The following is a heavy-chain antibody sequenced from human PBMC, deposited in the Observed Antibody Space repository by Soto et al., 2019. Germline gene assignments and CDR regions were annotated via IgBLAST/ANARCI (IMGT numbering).Heavy chain of an antibody. CDR2: ISAYNGNT. CDR1: GYTFTSYG. CDR3: AREAGHCSSTSCQYNWFDR. D-gene: IGHD2-2*01. Sequence: QVQLVQSGAEVKKPGASVKVSCKASGYTFTSYGISWVRQAPGQGLEWMGWISAYNGNTNYAQKLQGRVTMTTDTSTSTAYMELRSLRSDDTAVYDCAREAGHCSSTSCQYNWFDRWGQGTLGTVSS. V-gene: IGHV1-18*01. J-gene: IGHJ5*02.